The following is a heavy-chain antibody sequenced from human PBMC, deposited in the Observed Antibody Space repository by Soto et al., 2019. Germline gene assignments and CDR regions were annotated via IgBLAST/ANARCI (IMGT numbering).Heavy chain of an antibody. CDR2: IRSKAYGGTT. CDR3: TRAGSGEISNYVASYYMDV. D-gene: IGHD4-4*01. J-gene: IGHJ6*03. CDR1: GFTFGDYA. V-gene: IGHV3-49*03. Sequence: GGSLRLSCTASGFTFGDYAMSWFRQAPGKGLEWVGFIRSKAYGGTTEYAASVKGRFTISRDDSKSIAYLQMNSLKTEDTAVYYCTRAGSGEISNYVASYYMDVWGKGTTVTVSS.